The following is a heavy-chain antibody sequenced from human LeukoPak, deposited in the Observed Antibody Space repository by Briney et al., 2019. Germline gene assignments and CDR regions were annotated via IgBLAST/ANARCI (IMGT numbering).Heavy chain of an antibody. CDR2: IYYSGST. J-gene: IGHJ4*02. V-gene: IGHV4-31*03. CDR1: GGSISSGGYY. D-gene: IGHD3-16*01. Sequence: PSQTLSLTCTVSGGSISSGGYYWSWIRQHPGKGLEWIGYIYYSGSTYYNPSLKSRVTISVDTSKNQFSLKLSSVTAADTAVYYCARGPYDYVWGTIDYWGQGTLVTVSS. CDR3: ARGPYDYVWGTIDY.